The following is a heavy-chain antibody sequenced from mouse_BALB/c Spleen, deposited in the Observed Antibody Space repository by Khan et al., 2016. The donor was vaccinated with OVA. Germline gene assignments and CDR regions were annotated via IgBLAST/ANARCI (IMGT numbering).Heavy chain of an antibody. V-gene: IGHV1-7*01. CDR2: INPNTGYT. Sequence: QVQLQQSGAELAKPGASVKMSCKASGYTFTSLWIHWIKQRPGQGLEWIGFINPNTGYTESNQKFKDKATLTTDTSSSTAYMQLSSLTSEDSAVYYCARRTGRSYAMDYWGQGTSVTVSS. CDR1: GYTFTSLW. J-gene: IGHJ4*01. D-gene: IGHD1-1*01. CDR3: ARRTGRSYAMDY.